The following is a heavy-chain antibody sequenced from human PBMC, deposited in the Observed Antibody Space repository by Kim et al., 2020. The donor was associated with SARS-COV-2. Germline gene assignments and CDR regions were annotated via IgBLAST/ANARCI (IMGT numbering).Heavy chain of an antibody. D-gene: IGHD3-10*01. Sequence: SETLSLTCAVYGGSFSGYYWSWIRQPPGKGLEWIGEINHSGSTNYNPSLKSRVTISVDTSKNQFSLKLSSVTAADTAVYYCARGLHRITMVRGRTPYNWFDPWGQGTLVTVSS. CDR3: ARGLHRITMVRGRTPYNWFDP. CDR1: GGSFSGYY. CDR2: INHSGST. J-gene: IGHJ5*02. V-gene: IGHV4-34*01.